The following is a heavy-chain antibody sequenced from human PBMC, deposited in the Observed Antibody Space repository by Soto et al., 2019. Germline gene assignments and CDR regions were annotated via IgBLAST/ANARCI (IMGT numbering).Heavy chain of an antibody. J-gene: IGHJ5*02. CDR1: GFTFGSYA. V-gene: IGHV3-23*01. CDR3: AKLLSIITWFDP. Sequence: PGGSLRLSCAASGFTFGSYATSWVRQAPGKGLEWVSAISGSGGSTYYADSVKGRFTISRDNSKNTLFLQMNSLRAEDTAVYYCAKLLSIITWFDPWGQGTLVTVSS. CDR2: ISGSGGST. D-gene: IGHD3-10*01.